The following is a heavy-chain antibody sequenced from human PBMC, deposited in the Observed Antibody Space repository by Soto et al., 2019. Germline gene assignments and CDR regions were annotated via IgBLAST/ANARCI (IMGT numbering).Heavy chain of an antibody. CDR1: EFTFSNYA. V-gene: IGHV3-23*01. CDR3: AKDRGVYWNGGSCYLNWFDP. J-gene: IGHJ5*02. Sequence: EVQLLESGGGLVQPGGSLRLSCTASEFTFSNYAMSWVRQAPGRGLEWVSSISGSGFSTYYADSVKGRFTISRDNSKITLYLQMNSLRAEDTAVYYCAKDRGVYWNGGSCYLNWFDPWGQGTLVTVSS. CDR2: ISGSGFST. D-gene: IGHD2-15*01.